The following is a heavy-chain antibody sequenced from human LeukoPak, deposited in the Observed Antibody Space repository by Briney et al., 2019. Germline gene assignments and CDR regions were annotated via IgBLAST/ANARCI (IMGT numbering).Heavy chain of an antibody. CDR3: ARGACSSTSCVPDY. CDR2: ISSGGGSI. J-gene: IGHJ4*02. Sequence: GGSLRLSCAASEFTFSNYEMNWVRQAPGKGLEWVSYISSGGGSISYADSVKGRFTISRDNAKNSLYLQMDSLRAEDTAVYYCARGACSSTSCVPDYWGQGTLVTVSS. CDR1: EFTFSNYE. V-gene: IGHV3-48*03. D-gene: IGHD2-2*01.